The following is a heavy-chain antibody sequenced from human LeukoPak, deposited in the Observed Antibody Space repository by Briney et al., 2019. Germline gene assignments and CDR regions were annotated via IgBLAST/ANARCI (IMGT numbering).Heavy chain of an antibody. V-gene: IGHV1-46*01. J-gene: IGHJ3*02. Sequence: ASVKVSCKASGYTFTSYYMHWVRQAPGQGLEWMGIINPSGGSTSYAQKFQGRVTMTRNTSISTAYMELSSLRSEDTAVYYCAREGAPDAFDIWGQGTMVTVSS. CDR3: AREGAPDAFDI. CDR1: GYTFTSYY. D-gene: IGHD1-26*01. CDR2: INPSGGST.